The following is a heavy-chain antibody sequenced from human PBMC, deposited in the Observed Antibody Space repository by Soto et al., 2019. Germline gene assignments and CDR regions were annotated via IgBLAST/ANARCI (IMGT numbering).Heavy chain of an antibody. CDR3: ARGGLRFLEWFPYYYYMDV. V-gene: IGHV3-7*01. Sequence: PGGSLRLSCAASGFTFSSYWMSWVRQVPGKGLEWVANIKQDGSEKYYVDSVKGRFTISRDNAKNSLYLQMNSLRAEDTAVYYCARGGLRFLEWFPYYYYMDVWGKGTTVTVSS. D-gene: IGHD3-3*01. CDR1: GFTFSSYW. J-gene: IGHJ6*03. CDR2: IKQDGSEK.